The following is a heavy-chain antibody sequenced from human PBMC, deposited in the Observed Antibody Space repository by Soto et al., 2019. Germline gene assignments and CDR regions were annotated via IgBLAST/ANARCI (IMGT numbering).Heavy chain of an antibody. CDR3: ARDGPYYYASRMDV. V-gene: IGHV3-53*04. Sequence: EVQLVESGGGLVQPGGSLRLSCVASGIPVSSNYMTWVRQAPGKGLEWVSVLHSGGDTYYANSVKGRFTISRHDSTNTRFLQMTSLTAEDTAVYYCARDGPYYYASRMDVWGQGTTVTVSS. CDR2: LHSGGDT. J-gene: IGHJ6*02. CDR1: GIPVSSNY. D-gene: IGHD3-10*01.